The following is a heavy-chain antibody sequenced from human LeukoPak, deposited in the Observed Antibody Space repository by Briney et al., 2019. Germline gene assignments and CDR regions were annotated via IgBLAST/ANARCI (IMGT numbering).Heavy chain of an antibody. V-gene: IGHV4-59*01. CDR3: ARDPYLGSGSYGWFDP. CDR2: IYYTGST. D-gene: IGHD3-10*01. CDR1: GGSISSSY. J-gene: IGHJ5*02. Sequence: SETLSLTCTVSGGSISSSYWSWIRQPPGKGLEWLGYIYYTGSTNYNPSLKSRVTMSVDTSKNQFSLRLSSVTAADTAVYYCARDPYLGSGSYGWFDPWGQGTLVTVSS.